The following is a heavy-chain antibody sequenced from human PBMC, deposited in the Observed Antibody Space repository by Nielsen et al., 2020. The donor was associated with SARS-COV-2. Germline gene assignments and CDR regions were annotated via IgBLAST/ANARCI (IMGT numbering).Heavy chain of an antibody. CDR3: ATTGDWTTLL. V-gene: IGHV3-11*06. D-gene: IGHD2-21*02. CDR2: ISSSSSYI. Sequence: GGSLRLSCAASGFSFSDYYMSWIRQAPGKGLEWVSSISSSSSYIYYADSVKGRFTISRDNAKNSLYLQMNSLRAEDTAVYYCATTGDWTTLLWGQGTLVTVSS. J-gene: IGHJ4*02. CDR1: GFSFSDYY.